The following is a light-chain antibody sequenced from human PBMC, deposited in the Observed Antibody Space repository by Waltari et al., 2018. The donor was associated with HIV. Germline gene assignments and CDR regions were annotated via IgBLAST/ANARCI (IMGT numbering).Light chain of an antibody. V-gene: IGLV4-69*01. CDR2: VNRDGTH. Sequence: QLVLTQSPSASASLRASVKLTCTLSSGHINYAIAWHQHRPEKGPRYLMRVNRDGTHIKGDVIPDRFSGSSSGAERYLIISSLQSEDEADYYCQTWTTGIVLFGGGTKLTVL. CDR3: QTWTTGIVL. J-gene: IGLJ2*01. CDR1: SGHINYA.